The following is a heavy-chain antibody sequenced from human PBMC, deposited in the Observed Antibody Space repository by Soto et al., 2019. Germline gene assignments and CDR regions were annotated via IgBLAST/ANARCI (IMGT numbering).Heavy chain of an antibody. J-gene: IGHJ5*02. CDR2: IYPGDSDT. D-gene: IGHD6-13*01. CDR1: GYSFTSYW. CDR3: ARAETSYFIAAADWFDP. V-gene: IGHV5-51*01. Sequence: GESLKISCKGSGYSFTSYWIGWVRQMPGKGLEWMGIIYPGDSDTRYSPSFQGQVTISADKSVSTAYLQWSSLKASDTAMYYCARAETSYFIAAADWFDPWGQGTLVTASS.